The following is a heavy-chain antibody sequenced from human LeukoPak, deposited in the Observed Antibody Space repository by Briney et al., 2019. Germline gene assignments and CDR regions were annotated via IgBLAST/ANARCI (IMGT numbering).Heavy chain of an antibody. CDR2: ISSSSSYI. V-gene: IGHV3-21*01. J-gene: IGHJ1*01. CDR3: ARGDSGSYYFQH. D-gene: IGHD1-26*01. Sequence: GGSLRLSCAASGFTFSSYSMNWVRQAPGKGLEWVSSISSSSSYIYYADSVKGRFTISRDNAKNSLYLQMNSLRAEDTAVYYCARGDSGSYYFQHWGQGTLVTVSS. CDR1: GFTFSSYS.